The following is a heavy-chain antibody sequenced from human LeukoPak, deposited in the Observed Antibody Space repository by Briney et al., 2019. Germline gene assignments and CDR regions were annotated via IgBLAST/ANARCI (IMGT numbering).Heavy chain of an antibody. CDR1: GFTFSSDA. J-gene: IGHJ4*02. D-gene: IGHD1-1*01. Sequence: PGGSLRLSCAASGFTFSSDAMHWVRQAPGKGLEWVAIILSDGSKKYYTDSVRGRFTISRDNSKNTLYLQINSLRDEDTAVYYCVKDRASHWTFDYWGQGTLVTVSS. V-gene: IGHV3-30*02. CDR3: VKDRASHWTFDY. CDR2: ILSDGSKK.